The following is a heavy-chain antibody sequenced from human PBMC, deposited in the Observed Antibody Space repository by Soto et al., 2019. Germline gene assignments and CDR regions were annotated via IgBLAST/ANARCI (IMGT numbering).Heavy chain of an antibody. CDR2: IIPIFGTA. CDR1: GGTFSSYA. CDR3: ARGKVIRNCSGGSCYPDYYCYGMDV. J-gene: IGHJ6*02. V-gene: IGHV1-69*01. D-gene: IGHD2-15*01. Sequence: QVQLVQSGAEVKKPGSSVKVSCKASGGTFSSYAISWVRQAPGQGLEWMGGIIPIFGTANYAQKFQGRVTITADESTSTAYMELSSLRSEDTAVYYCARGKVIRNCSGGSCYPDYYCYGMDVWGQGTTVTVSS.